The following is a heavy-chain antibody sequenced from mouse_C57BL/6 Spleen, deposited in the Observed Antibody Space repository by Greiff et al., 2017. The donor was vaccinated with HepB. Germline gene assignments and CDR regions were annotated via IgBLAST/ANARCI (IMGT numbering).Heavy chain of an antibody. CDR1: GYTFTDYN. CDR3: ALYYALYYAMDY. Sequence: VHVKQSGPELVKPGASVKMSCKASGYTFTDYNMHWVKQSHGKSLEWIGYINPNNGGTSYNQKFKGKATLTVNKSSSTAYMELRSLTSEDSAVYYCALYYALYYAMDYWGQGTSVTVSS. D-gene: IGHD2-1*01. J-gene: IGHJ4*01. V-gene: IGHV1-22*01. CDR2: INPNNGGT.